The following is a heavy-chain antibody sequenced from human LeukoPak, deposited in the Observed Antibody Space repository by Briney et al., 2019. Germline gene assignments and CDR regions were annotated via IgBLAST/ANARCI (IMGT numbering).Heavy chain of an antibody. V-gene: IGHV4-39*07. Sequence: SETLSLTCTVSGGSISSYYWGWIRQPPGKGLEWIGSIYYSGSTYYNPSLKSRVTISVDTSKNQFSLKLSSVTAADTAVYYCARDSYYYGSGSYYIRDFGYWGQGTLVTVSS. CDR2: IYYSGST. CDR3: ARDSYYYGSGSYYIRDFGY. J-gene: IGHJ4*02. D-gene: IGHD3-10*01. CDR1: GGSISSYY.